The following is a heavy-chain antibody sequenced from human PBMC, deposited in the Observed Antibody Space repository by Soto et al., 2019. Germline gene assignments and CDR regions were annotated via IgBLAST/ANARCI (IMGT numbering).Heavy chain of an antibody. D-gene: IGHD6-19*01. Sequence: EAQLLESGGGLVQPGGSLRLSCAASGFTFRNYSMNWVRQAPGKGLEWVSSIHGEGAGTYYADSVKGRFTVSRDDSKETLYLQRSRLRVDDTAVYYCAKDGVARNGDWVWFDPWGQGTLVTVAS. J-gene: IGHJ5*02. CDR3: AKDGVARNGDWVWFDP. CDR1: GFTFRNYS. V-gene: IGHV3-23*01. CDR2: IHGEGAGT.